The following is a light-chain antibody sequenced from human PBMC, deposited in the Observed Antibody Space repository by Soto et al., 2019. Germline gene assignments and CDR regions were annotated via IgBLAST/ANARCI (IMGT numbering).Light chain of an antibody. V-gene: IGKV1-27*01. CDR1: QDINNY. CDR2: AAS. Sequence: DIPMTQSPSSLSASVRDRVTITCRASQDINNYLAWYQQKPGKVPKLLIYAASTLQPGVQSRFSGRGSGTVFTLTINSLQPEDVATYYCQNYKSAPNTFGRGTRLEIK. CDR3: QNYKSAPNT. J-gene: IGKJ2*01.